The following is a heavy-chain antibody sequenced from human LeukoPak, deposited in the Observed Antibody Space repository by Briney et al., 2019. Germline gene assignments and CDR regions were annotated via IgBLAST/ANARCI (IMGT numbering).Heavy chain of an antibody. CDR2: IYTSGST. Sequence: SETLSLTCTVSGGSISSGSYYWSWIRQPAGKGLEWIGRIYTSGSTNYNLSLKSRVTISVDTSKNQFSLKLSSVTAADTAVYYCARVTTMIVEDAFDIWGQGTMVTVSS. J-gene: IGHJ3*02. D-gene: IGHD3-22*01. CDR3: ARVTTMIVEDAFDI. CDR1: GGSISSGSYY. V-gene: IGHV4-61*02.